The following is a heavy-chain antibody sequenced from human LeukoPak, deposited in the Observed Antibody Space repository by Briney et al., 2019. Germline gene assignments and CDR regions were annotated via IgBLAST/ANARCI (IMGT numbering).Heavy chain of an antibody. CDR2: LSSSGLSP. CDR1: GFSFNNYA. Sequence: LTGGSLRLSCAGSGFSFNNYAMYGVRLAPGKGLEWVSALSSSGLSPYYADSVKGRFSISRDISKNTLYLQMNSLRAEDTAVYYCTKAGPDTYAFDIWGQGTMVTVSS. CDR3: TKAGPDTYAFDI. V-gene: IGHV3-23*01. D-gene: IGHD2/OR15-2a*01. J-gene: IGHJ3*02.